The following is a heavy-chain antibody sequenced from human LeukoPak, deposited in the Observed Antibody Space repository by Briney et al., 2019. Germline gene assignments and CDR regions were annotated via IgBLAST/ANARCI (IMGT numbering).Heavy chain of an antibody. Sequence: GGSLRLSCAASGFAVSSNYAMNWVRQYPGKGLEWVAGFSGGGGITYYADSVKGRFTISRDRSKSTLYLQMNTLRVEDTAIYYCAKGLYYYDSTGYRLFDCWGQGTLVTVSS. CDR2: FSGGGGIT. V-gene: IGHV3-23*01. CDR1: GFAVSSNYA. J-gene: IGHJ4*02. D-gene: IGHD3-22*01. CDR3: AKGLYYYDSTGYRLFDC.